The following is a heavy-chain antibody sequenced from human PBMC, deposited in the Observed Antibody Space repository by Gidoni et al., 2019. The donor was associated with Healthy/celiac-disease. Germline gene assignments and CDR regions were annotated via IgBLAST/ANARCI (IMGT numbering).Heavy chain of an antibody. Sequence: QVQLVESGGGLVKPGGSLRLSCEASWFTFSDYSMSWIRTAPGKGVEWVSYISRSSSYTNYADSVKGRFTISRDNAKNSLYLQMNSLRAEDTAVYYCASGGGNPGEDYWGQGTLVTVSA. CDR3: ASGGGNPGEDY. V-gene: IGHV3-11*06. CDR2: ISRSSSYT. CDR1: WFTFSDYS. J-gene: IGHJ4*02. D-gene: IGHD2-15*01.